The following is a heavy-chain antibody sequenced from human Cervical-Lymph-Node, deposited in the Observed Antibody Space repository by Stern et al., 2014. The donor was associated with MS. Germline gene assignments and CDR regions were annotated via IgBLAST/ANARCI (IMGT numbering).Heavy chain of an antibody. CDR3: ASPLTATSVPFGYYGMDV. CDR2: IVHLFGKP. Sequence: QLVQSGAEVKKPGSSVKVSCKASGGTFSNYATSWVRQAHGQGLEWMGGIVHLFGKPNYAQKFQGRVTITADESTSTAYMDLSSLRSEDTAVYYCASPLTATSVPFGYYGMDVWGQGTTVTVS. CDR1: GGTFSNYA. V-gene: IGHV1-69*01. J-gene: IGHJ6*02. D-gene: IGHD4-17*01.